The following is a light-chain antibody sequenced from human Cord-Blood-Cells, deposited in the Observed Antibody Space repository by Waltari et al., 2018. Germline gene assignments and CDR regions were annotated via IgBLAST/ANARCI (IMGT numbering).Light chain of an antibody. CDR3: KQSYSTPPYT. Sequence: IQMTQSPSSLSASVGDRVTITCRASQSISSYLNWYQQKPGKAAKLLIYAASSLQSGVPSRFSGSGSGTDFNLTISSLQPEDFATYYCKQSYSTPPYTFGQGTKLEIK. CDR2: AAS. CDR1: QSISSY. J-gene: IGKJ2*01. V-gene: IGKV1-39*01.